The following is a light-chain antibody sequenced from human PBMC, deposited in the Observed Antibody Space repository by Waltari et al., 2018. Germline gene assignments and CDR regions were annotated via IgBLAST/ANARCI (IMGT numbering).Light chain of an antibody. V-gene: IGKV1-9*01. CDR3: QQLNTYPRT. J-gene: IGKJ1*01. CDR1: QGINNY. CDR2: LAS. Sequence: DIQLTQSPSSLSASVGATVTITCRASQGINNYLAWFQQKPGKAPNPLIYLASPLQSGVPSRFSGSGSGTEFTLTISSLQPEDFATYYCQQLNTYPRTFGQGTKVEI.